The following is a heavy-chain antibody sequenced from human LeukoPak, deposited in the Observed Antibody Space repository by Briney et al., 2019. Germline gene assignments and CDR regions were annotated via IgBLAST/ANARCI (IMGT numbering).Heavy chain of an antibody. V-gene: IGHV3-23*01. D-gene: IGHD3-22*01. J-gene: IGHJ4*02. CDR3: AKGEGITMIVVVRNYFDY. CDR1: RFTFTNYS. CDR2: ISGSGGST. Sequence: GGSLRLSCAASRFTFTNYSMNWVRQAPGKGLEWVSAISGSGGSTYYADSVKGRFTISRDNSKNTLYLQMNSLRAEDTAVYYCAKGEGITMIVVVRNYFDYWGQGTLVTVSS.